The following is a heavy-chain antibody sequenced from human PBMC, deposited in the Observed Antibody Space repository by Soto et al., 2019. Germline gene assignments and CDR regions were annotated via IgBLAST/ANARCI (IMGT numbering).Heavy chain of an antibody. D-gene: IGHD3-22*01. CDR3: ARDPLRRPFGDYYDSSGDFDY. Sequence: PGGSLRLSCAASGFTFSSYWMHWVRQAPGKGLVWVSRINSDGSSTSYADSVKGRFTISRDNAKNTLYLQMNSLRAEDTAVYYCARDPLRRPFGDYYDSSGDFDYWGQGTLVTVSS. J-gene: IGHJ4*02. CDR2: INSDGSST. CDR1: GFTFSSYW. V-gene: IGHV3-74*01.